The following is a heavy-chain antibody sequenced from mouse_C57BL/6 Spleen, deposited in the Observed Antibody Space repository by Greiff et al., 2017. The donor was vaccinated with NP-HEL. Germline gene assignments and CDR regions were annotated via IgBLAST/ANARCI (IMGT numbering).Heavy chain of an antibody. J-gene: IGHJ4*01. CDR3: ARGDYGYDKAYAMDY. CDR1: GYTFTNYW. Sequence: QVQLQQSGAELVRPGTSVKMSCKASGYTFTNYWIGWAKQRPGHGLEWIGDIYPGGGYTNYNEKFKGKATLTADKSSSTAYMQFSSLTSEDSAIYYCARGDYGYDKAYAMDYWGQGTSVTVSS. CDR2: IYPGGGYT. D-gene: IGHD2-2*01. V-gene: IGHV1-63*01.